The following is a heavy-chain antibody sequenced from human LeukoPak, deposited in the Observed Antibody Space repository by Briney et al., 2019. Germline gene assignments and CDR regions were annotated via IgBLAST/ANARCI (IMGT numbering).Heavy chain of an antibody. D-gene: IGHD5-18*01. J-gene: IGHJ2*01. Sequence: PGGSLRLSCAPPGYTLSNYAIYWVRQAPRKGLQWVAVISFEGSNKYYALSVKGRYTISRDTTKNTHSLQLKSARAEDTALYYCARARIDIAMFTWLNWYFDLWGRGTLVTVSS. V-gene: IGHV3-30-3*01. CDR2: ISFEGSNK. CDR1: GYTLSNYA. CDR3: ARARIDIAMFTWLNWYFDL.